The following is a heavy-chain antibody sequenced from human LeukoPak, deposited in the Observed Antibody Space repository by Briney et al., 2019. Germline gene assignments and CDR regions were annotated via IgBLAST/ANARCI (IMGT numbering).Heavy chain of an antibody. CDR2: VHRSGRT. CDR1: IDSTRGNY. V-gene: IGHV4-4*02. J-gene: IGHJ4*02. CDR3: ATEILGAPTLGAY. D-gene: IGHD2-8*02. Sequence: SETLSLTCAVSIDSTRGNYWSWVRQSPGKGLGWIGEVHRSGRTNYMPSLKSRVTISIDNSKDQISLDLASVTAADTAVYYCATEILGAPTLGAYWGQGTLVTVSS.